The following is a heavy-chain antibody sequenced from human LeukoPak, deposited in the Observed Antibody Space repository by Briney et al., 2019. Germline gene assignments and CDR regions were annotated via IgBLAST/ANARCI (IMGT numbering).Heavy chain of an antibody. CDR1: GGTFSSYA. Sequence: SVKVSCKASGGTFSSYAISWVRQAPGQGLEWMGRIIPILGIANYAQKFQGRVTITADKSTSTAYMELSSLRSEDTAVYYCARDIVATDGPGTDDYWGQGTLVTVSS. CDR3: ARDIVATDGPGTDDY. V-gene: IGHV1-69*04. J-gene: IGHJ4*02. D-gene: IGHD5-12*01. CDR2: IIPILGIA.